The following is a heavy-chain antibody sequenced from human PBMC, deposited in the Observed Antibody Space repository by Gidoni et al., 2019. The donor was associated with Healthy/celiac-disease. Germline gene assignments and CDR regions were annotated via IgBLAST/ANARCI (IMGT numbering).Heavy chain of an antibody. J-gene: IGHJ3*02. V-gene: IGHV4-30-4*01. D-gene: IGHD6-19*01. CDR1: GCSISRGDYY. CDR3: ARVWVVPWPAFDI. Sequence: QVQLQESGPGLVKPSQTLSLTCTVSGCSISRGDYYWSWFRQPPGKGLEWIGYIYYSGSTYYNPSLKSRVTISVDTSKNQFSLKLSSVTAADTAVYYCARVWVVPWPAFDIWGQGTMVTVSS. CDR2: IYYSGST.